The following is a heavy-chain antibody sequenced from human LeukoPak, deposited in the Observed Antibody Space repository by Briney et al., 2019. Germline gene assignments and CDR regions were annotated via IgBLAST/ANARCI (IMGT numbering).Heavy chain of an antibody. CDR2: ISVRDGDT. CDR3: ARLKFGVNSSDK. D-gene: IGHD4-23*01. CDR1: GYESTGYTFPKYG. Sequence: ASVKVSCKVSGYESTGYTFPKYGINWIRQAPGQGLGWMGWISVRDGDTNYAQNIQDRVTMTTDTPTRTFYMEVRSLRSDDTAVYYCARLKFGVNSSDKWGQGTLVTVSS. J-gene: IGHJ4*02. V-gene: IGHV1-18*01.